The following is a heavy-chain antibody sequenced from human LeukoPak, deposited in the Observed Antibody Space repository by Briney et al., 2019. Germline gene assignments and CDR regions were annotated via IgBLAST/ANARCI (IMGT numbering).Heavy chain of an antibody. CDR2: ILYSGST. D-gene: IGHD2-15*01. V-gene: IGHV4-59*01. J-gene: IGHJ4*02. CDR3: ARGGSTNWSLDY. CDR1: GGSISSNS. Sequence: SETLSLTCTVSGGSISSNSWSWIRQSQGKGLEWMGQILYSGSTNYNPSLKSRVTISVAMSKNQFSLRLNSVTAADTAVYYCARGGSTNWSLDYWGQGTLVTVSS.